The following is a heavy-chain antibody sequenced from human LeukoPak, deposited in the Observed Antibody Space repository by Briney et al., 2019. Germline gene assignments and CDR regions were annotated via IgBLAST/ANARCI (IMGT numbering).Heavy chain of an antibody. J-gene: IGHJ5*02. CDR3: ASLRTGTNDWFDP. CDR2: MNPNSGNT. D-gene: IGHD1-1*01. CDR1: GYTFTSYD. V-gene: IGHV1-8*03. Sequence: ASVKVSCKASGYTFTSYDINWVRQATGQGLEWIGWMNPNSGNTGYAQKFQGRVTITRNTSISTAYMELSSLRSEDTAVYYCASLRTGTNDWFDPWGQGTLVTVSS.